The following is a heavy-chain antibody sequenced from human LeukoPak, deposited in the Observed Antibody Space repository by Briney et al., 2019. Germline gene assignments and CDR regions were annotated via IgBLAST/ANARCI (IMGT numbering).Heavy chain of an antibody. V-gene: IGHV4-39*01. CDR3: ASLLQYSSSWYGAVFY. J-gene: IGHJ4*02. Sequence: SETLSLTCSVSGGSSSSSSSYWGWIRQPPGKGLEWIGSIYYSGSSFDNPALKSRVTISVDTSKNQFSLKLSSVTAADTAVYYCASLLQYSSSWYGAVFYWGQGTLVTVSS. CDR1: GGSSSSSSSY. D-gene: IGHD6-13*01. CDR2: IYYSGSS.